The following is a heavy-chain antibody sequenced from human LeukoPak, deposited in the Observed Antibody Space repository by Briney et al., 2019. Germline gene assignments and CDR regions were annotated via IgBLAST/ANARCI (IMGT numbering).Heavy chain of an antibody. V-gene: IGHV4-59*01. Sequence: SETLSLTCTVSGGSISSYYWSWIRQPPGKGLEWIGHISYSGSSDYNPSLKSRLSISLDTSRNQFSLNLGSVTAAYTAVYYCARGVFTVTTRGDYHYYMDVWGRGTTVTVSS. J-gene: IGHJ6*03. CDR2: ISYSGSS. CDR1: GGSISSYY. D-gene: IGHD4-17*01. CDR3: ARGVFTVTTRGDYHYYMDV.